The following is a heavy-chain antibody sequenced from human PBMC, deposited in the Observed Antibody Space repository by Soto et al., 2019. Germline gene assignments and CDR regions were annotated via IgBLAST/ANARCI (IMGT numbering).Heavy chain of an antibody. CDR2: ISSTTNSI. V-gene: IGHV3-21*01. CDR3: AREDEDASYHIDY. J-gene: IGHJ4*02. D-gene: IGHD3-16*02. CDR1: GFTFIRYT. Sequence: EVQVVESGGALVRPGGSLRLSCAASGFTFIRYTMNWVRQAPGKGLEWVSSISSTTNSISYADSVKGRFTISRDNADNSLHLQMNSLRAEDTAVYYCAREDEDASYHIDYWGQGTLVTVSS.